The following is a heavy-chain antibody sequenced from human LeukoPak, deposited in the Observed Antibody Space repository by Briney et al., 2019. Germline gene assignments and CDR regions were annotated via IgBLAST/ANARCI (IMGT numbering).Heavy chain of an antibody. Sequence: GGSLRLPCAASGFTFSDYYMSWILQAPGKGLEWLSYISSDGTTIQYADSVKGRFTISRDNAKNSLYLQMNSLRAEDTAVYYCAREERLRWTAYWGQGTLVTVSS. V-gene: IGHV3-11*01. CDR2: ISSDGTTI. CDR1: GFTFSDYY. CDR3: AREERLRWTAY. D-gene: IGHD4-23*01. J-gene: IGHJ4*02.